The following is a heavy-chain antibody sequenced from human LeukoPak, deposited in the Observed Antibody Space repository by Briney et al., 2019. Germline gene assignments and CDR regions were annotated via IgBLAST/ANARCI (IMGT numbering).Heavy chain of an antibody. CDR1: GFTFSSYW. Sequence: PGGSLRLSCAASGFTFSSYWMHWVRQAPGKGLEWVSVIYSGGSTYYADSVKGRFTISRDNSKNTLYLQMNSLRAEDTAVYYCARNTAGIDYWGQGTLVTVSS. J-gene: IGHJ4*02. V-gene: IGHV3-53*01. CDR3: ARNTAGIDY. CDR2: IYSGGST. D-gene: IGHD5-18*01.